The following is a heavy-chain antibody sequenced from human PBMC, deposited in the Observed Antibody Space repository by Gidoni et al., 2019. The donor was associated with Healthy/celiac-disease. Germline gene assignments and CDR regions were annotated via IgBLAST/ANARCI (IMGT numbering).Heavy chain of an antibody. CDR1: GFTFSSSA. V-gene: IGHV3-23*01. D-gene: IGHD3-10*01. CDR2: ISGSGGST. J-gene: IGHJ4*02. CDR3: AKTPLPRITMVQGVIITPWYFDY. Sequence: EVQLLESGGGLVQPGGSLGLPCAASGFTFSSSALTLVRQARGKGLEWVSAISGSGGSTYYADSVKGRFTISRDNSKNTLYLQMNSLRAEDTAVYYCAKTPLPRITMVQGVIITPWYFDYWGQGTLVTVSS.